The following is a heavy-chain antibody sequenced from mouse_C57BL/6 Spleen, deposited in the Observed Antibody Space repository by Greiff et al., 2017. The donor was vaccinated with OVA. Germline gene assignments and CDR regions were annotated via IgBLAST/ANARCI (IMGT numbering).Heavy chain of an antibody. J-gene: IGHJ3*01. CDR1: GYTFTSYW. V-gene: IGHV1-69*01. CDR3: ARGGSSYGAY. CDR2: IDPSDSYT. Sequence: QVQLQQPGAELVMPGASVKLSCKASGYTFTSYWMHWVKQRPGQGLEWIGEIDPSDSYTNYNQKFKGKSTLTVDKSSSTAYMQLSSLTSEDSAVYYCARGGSSYGAYWGQGTLVTVSA. D-gene: IGHD1-1*01.